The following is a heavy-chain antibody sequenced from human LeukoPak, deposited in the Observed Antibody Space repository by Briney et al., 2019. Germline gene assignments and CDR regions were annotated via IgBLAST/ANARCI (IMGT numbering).Heavy chain of an antibody. V-gene: IGHV3-48*03. CDR2: ISRSGTDT. D-gene: IGHD2-21*02. CDR3: ARYCAGNCYQGMDV. CDR1: GFTTRFYE. J-gene: IGHJ6*02. Sequence: GGSLRLSCAASGFTTRFYEMNWVRQAPGKGLEWISCISRSGTDTLYADSVKGRFTISRDNANNSLYLLMNSLGAEDTAVYHCARYCAGNCYQGMDVWGHGTTVTVSS.